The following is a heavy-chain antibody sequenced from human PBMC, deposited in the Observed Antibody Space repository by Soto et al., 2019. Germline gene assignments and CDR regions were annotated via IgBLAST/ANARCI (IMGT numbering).Heavy chain of an antibody. V-gene: IGHV3-30*18. J-gene: IGHJ3*02. D-gene: IGHD5-12*01. CDR1: VFTCSSYG. Sequence: GGSLRLSCAASVFTCSSYGMHWVRQAPCKWLEWLAFISCDGSNKXXADSVKGRXTISRDNSNNTXYLQMXNRRPEDTAXYYCAKAVATVFGGFDICGQGPMVTXS. CDR2: ISCDGSNK. CDR3: AKAVATVFGGFDI.